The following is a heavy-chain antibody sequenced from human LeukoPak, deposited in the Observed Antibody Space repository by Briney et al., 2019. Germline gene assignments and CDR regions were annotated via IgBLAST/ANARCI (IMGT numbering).Heavy chain of an antibody. CDR1: GFTFSDYY. J-gene: IGHJ4*02. V-gene: IGHV3-11*01. D-gene: IGHD6-13*01. CDR3: AGGRTYSSSTLEDY. CDR2: ISSSGSTI. Sequence: KPGGSLRLSCAASGFTFSDYYMSWIRQAPGKGLEWVSYISSSGSTIYYADSVKGRFTISRDNSKNTLYLQMDSLRADDTAVYYCAGGRTYSSSTLEDYWGQGTLVTVSS.